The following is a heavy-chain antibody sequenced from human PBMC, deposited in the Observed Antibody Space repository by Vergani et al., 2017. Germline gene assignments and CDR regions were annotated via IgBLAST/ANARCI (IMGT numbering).Heavy chain of an antibody. Sequence: EVQLVESGGVVVQPGGSLRLSCAASGFTFDDYAMHWVRQAPGKGLEWVSLISWDGGSTYYADSVKGRVTISRDNSKNSLYLQMNSLRAEDTALYYCAKGLRFGIWGMDVWGQGTTVTVSS. CDR1: GFTFDDYA. CDR3: AKGLRFGIWGMDV. J-gene: IGHJ6*02. V-gene: IGHV3-43D*03. D-gene: IGHD3-10*01. CDR2: ISWDGGST.